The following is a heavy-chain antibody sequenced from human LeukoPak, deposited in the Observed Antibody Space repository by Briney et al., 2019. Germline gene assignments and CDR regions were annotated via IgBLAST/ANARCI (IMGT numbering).Heavy chain of an antibody. J-gene: IGHJ4*02. V-gene: IGHV4-39*01. CDR1: GGSISSSSYY. D-gene: IGHD1-26*01. CDR2: IYYSGST. Sequence: PSETLSLTCTLSGGSISSSSYYWGWIRQPPGKGLEWIVTIYYSGSTYYNPSLKSRVTISVDTSKNQLSLKLSSVTAADTAVYYCARHVPTVPTYYFDYWGQGTLVTVSS. CDR3: ARHVPTVPTYYFDY.